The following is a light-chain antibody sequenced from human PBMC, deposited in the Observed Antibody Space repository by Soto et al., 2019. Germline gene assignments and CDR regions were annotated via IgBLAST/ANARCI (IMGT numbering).Light chain of an antibody. CDR1: QSISSNY. CDR2: GAS. CDR3: QQRSDWPST. J-gene: IGKJ4*01. V-gene: IGKV3D-20*02. Sequence: EIVLTQSPGTLSLSPGERATLSCRASQSISSNYLAWYQQRPGQAPRLLIFGASYRATGIPDRFSGSGSGTDFTLTITSLEPEDFAVYYCQQRSDWPSTFGGGTKVEIK.